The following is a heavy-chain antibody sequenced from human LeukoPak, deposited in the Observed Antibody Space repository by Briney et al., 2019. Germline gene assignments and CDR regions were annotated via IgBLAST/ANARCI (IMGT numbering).Heavy chain of an antibody. CDR1: GGPINFY. D-gene: IGHD3-3*01. Sequence: SETLSLTCSVSGGPINFYWSWIRQSPGKGLEWIGCIYPNGSTSYNSPLKSRVTISLDTSKKQVSLMLKPVTAADTAVYYCARDVRRALRFNNFYPYFGMDVWGKGTTVIVST. V-gene: IGHV4-59*01. CDR3: ARDVRRALRFNNFYPYFGMDV. CDR2: IYPNGST. J-gene: IGHJ6*04.